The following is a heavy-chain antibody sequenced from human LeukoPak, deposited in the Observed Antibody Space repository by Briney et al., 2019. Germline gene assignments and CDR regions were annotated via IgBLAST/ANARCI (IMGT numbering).Heavy chain of an antibody. D-gene: IGHD3-22*01. Sequence: GGSLRLSCAASGFTFSSYEMNWVRQAPGKGLEWVSYISSSGSTIYYADSVKGRFTISRDNPKNTLYLQMNSLRAEDTAVYFCAKRGVVIRVILVGFHKEAYYFDSWGQGALVTVSS. J-gene: IGHJ4*02. CDR2: ISSSGSTI. V-gene: IGHV3-48*03. CDR3: AKRGVVIRVILVGFHKEAYYFDS. CDR1: GFTFSSYE.